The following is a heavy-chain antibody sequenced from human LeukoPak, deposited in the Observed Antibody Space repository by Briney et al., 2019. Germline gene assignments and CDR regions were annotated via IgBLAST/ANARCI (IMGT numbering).Heavy chain of an antibody. Sequence: SETLSLTCTVSGDSITGYYWTWVRQPPGKGLGWIGYVYHTGTSNYNPSVRSRITMSVDTSKYQYSMKLTSVTAADTAVYFCARALDTWSALDYWGLGTLVTVSS. V-gene: IGHV4-59*01. CDR1: GDSITGYY. D-gene: IGHD5-18*01. J-gene: IGHJ4*02. CDR3: ARALDTWSALDY. CDR2: VYHTGTS.